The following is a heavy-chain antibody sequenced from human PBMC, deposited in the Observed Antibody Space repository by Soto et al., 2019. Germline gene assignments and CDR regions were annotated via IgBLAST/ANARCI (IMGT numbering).Heavy chain of an antibody. CDR1: GGSISSSSYY. CDR2: IYYSGST. Sequence: PSETLSLTCTVSGGSISSSSYYWGWIRQPPGKGLEWIGSIYYSGSTYYNPSLKSRVTISVDTSKNQFSLKLSSVTAADTAVYYCARTYYDFWSGYYTLTLFDYWGQGTLVIVSS. J-gene: IGHJ4*02. CDR3: ARTYYDFWSGYYTLTLFDY. D-gene: IGHD3-3*01. V-gene: IGHV4-39*01.